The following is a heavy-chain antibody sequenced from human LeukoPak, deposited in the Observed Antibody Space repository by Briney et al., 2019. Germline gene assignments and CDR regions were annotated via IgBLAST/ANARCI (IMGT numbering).Heavy chain of an antibody. CDR1: GFTFSSYG. V-gene: IGHV3-30*03. Sequence: GGSLRLSCAASGFTFSSYGMHWVRQAPGKGLEWVAVISYDGSNKYYADPVKGRFTISRDNSKNTLYLQMNSLRAEDTAVYYCSSGSFDYWGQGTLVTVSS. CDR3: SSGSFDY. D-gene: IGHD3-10*01. CDR2: ISYDGSNK. J-gene: IGHJ4*02.